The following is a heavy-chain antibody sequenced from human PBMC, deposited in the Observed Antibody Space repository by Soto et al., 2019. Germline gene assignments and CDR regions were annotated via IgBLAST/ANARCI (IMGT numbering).Heavy chain of an antibody. V-gene: IGHV1-69*13. Sequence: SVKVSCKASGGTFSSYAISWVRQAPGQGLEWMGGIIPIFGTANYAQKFQGRVTITADESTSTAYMELSSLRSEDTAVYYCARGGSHPSYFDYWGQGTLVTVSS. CDR1: GGTFSSYA. D-gene: IGHD1-26*01. CDR2: IIPIFGTA. J-gene: IGHJ4*02. CDR3: ARGGSHPSYFDY.